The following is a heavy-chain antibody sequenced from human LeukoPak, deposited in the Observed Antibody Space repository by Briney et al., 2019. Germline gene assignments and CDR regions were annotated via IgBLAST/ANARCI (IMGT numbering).Heavy chain of an antibody. D-gene: IGHD3-10*01. CDR2: FDPEGDET. Sequence: GASVKVSCKVSGYTLTELSIHWVRQAPGIGLEWVGGFDPEGDETVHAQNFQGRVTMTEDTSTDTAYMELSSLRSEDTAVYYCVAFRSTYYGSESYYKFDYWGQGTLVTVSS. V-gene: IGHV1-24*01. CDR1: GYTLTELS. J-gene: IGHJ4*02. CDR3: VAFRSTYYGSESYYKFDY.